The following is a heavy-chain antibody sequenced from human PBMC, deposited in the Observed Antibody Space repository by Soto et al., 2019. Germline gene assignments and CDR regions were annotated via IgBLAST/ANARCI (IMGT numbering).Heavy chain of an antibody. V-gene: IGHV4-31*03. Sequence: SETLSLTCTVSGGSISSGGYSWNWIRQHPGKGLEWIGYIYYSGSTYYNPSLKSRLTISIDTSENLFSLKLSSVTAADTAVYFCARVKATLYRHYYFDYWGQGTPVTVSS. J-gene: IGHJ4*02. CDR3: ARVKATLYRHYYFDY. CDR2: IYYSGST. CDR1: GGSISSGGYS. D-gene: IGHD5-12*01.